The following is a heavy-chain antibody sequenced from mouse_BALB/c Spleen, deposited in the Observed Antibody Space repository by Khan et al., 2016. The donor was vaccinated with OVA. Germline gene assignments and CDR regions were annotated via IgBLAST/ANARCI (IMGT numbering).Heavy chain of an antibody. J-gene: IGHJ3*01. Sequence: QVRLQQSGAELVKPGASVKLSCKASGYTFTSYYMYWVKQRPGQGLEWIGEINPNNGGTNFNEKFKSKATLTVEKSSSTAYMQLNNLTSEDSAVYYCTRSGYGSFAYWGQGTLVTVSA. CDR2: INPNNGGT. V-gene: IGHV1S81*02. CDR3: TRSGYGSFAY. CDR1: GYTFTSYY. D-gene: IGHD2-2*01.